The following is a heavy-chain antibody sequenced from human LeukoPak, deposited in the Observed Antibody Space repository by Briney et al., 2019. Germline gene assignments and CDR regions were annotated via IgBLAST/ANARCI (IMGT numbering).Heavy chain of an antibody. CDR1: GFTFSSYA. V-gene: IGHV3-30*04. Sequence: GGSLRLSCAASGFTFSSYAMHWVRQAPGKGLEWVAVIPYDGSNKYYADSVKGRFTISRDNSKNTLYLQMNSLRAEDTAVYYCARISNYYDSSDPPGWFDPWGQGTLVTVSP. CDR2: IPYDGSNK. D-gene: IGHD3-22*01. J-gene: IGHJ5*02. CDR3: ARISNYYDSSDPPGWFDP.